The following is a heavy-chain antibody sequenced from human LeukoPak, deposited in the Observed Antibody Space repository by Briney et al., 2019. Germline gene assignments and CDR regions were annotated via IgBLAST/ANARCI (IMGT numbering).Heavy chain of an antibody. CDR3: ARNNWNSLGGAFDI. CDR1: GLTFSTSG. Sequence: QPGGSLRLSCTASGLTFSTSGMSWVRQAPGKGLEWVAVISYDGSNKYYADSVKGRFTISRDNSKNTLYLQMNSLRAEDTAVYYCARNNWNSLGGAFDIWGQGTMVTVSS. V-gene: IGHV3-30*03. D-gene: IGHD1-7*01. J-gene: IGHJ3*02. CDR2: ISYDGSNK.